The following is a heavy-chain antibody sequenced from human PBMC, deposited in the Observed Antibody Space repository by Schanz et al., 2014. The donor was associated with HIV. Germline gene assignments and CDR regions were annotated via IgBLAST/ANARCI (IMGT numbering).Heavy chain of an antibody. D-gene: IGHD3-22*01. Sequence: EVQLVESGGGLVEPGGSLRLSCEASGFSFSSFSMNWVRQAPGKGLEMVANMNQDGSRKYYVDSVKGRFTISRDNAANSLFLQMNSLRAEDTAVYYCVHDDSDNDGFDMWGQGTMVTVS. V-gene: IGHV3-7*01. CDR3: VHDDSDNDGFDM. CDR1: GFSFSSFS. J-gene: IGHJ3*02. CDR2: MNQDGSRK.